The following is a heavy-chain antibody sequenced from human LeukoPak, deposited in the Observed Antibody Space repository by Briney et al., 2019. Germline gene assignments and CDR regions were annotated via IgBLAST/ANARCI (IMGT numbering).Heavy chain of an antibody. Sequence: GGSLRLSCAASGFTFSSYSMKWVRQAPGKGLEWVSYISSSGSTIYYADSVKGRFTISRDNAKNSLYLQMNSLRAEDTAVYYCARGGGYSSGWYSGYFDYWGQGTLVTVSS. CDR2: ISSSGSTI. CDR1: GFTFSSYS. CDR3: ARGGGYSSGWYSGYFDY. D-gene: IGHD6-19*01. V-gene: IGHV3-48*04. J-gene: IGHJ4*02.